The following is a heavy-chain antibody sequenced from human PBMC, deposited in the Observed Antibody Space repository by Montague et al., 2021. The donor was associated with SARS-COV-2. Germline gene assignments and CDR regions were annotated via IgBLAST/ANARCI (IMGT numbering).Heavy chain of an antibody. CDR2: THTSGST. Sequence: SETLSLTCTVSGGSISSYYWRWIRQPSGKGLELIGRTHTSGSTNXNPSLMSRVTMSIDTSKNQFSLRLSSVTAADTAVYYCARDRGSAADKAFDNWGQGTLVTVSS. J-gene: IGHJ4*02. V-gene: IGHV4-4*07. CDR1: GGSISSYY. D-gene: IGHD6-13*01. CDR3: ARDRGSAADKAFDN.